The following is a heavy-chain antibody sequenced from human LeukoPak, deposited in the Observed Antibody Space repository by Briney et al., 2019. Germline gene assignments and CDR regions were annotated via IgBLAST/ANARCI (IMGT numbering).Heavy chain of an antibody. CDR3: ARDCDRSGYYCY. J-gene: IGHJ4*02. D-gene: IGHD3-22*01. CDR1: GYTFTDYG. Sequence: ASVKVSCKASGYTFTDYGISWVRQAPGQGLEWMGRISTYNGNTNYAQKLQGRVAMTTDTSTSTAYMELRSLRSDDTAVYYCARDCDRSGYYCYWGQGTLVTVSS. CDR2: ISTYNGNT. V-gene: IGHV1-18*01.